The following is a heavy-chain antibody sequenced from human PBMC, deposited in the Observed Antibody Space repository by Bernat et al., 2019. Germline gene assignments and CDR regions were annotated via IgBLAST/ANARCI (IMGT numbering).Heavy chain of an antibody. CDR2: VRTKANGFAT. J-gene: IGHJ4*02. D-gene: IGHD3-10*01. CDR1: GLIFSDST. CDR3: TRSGAIAEQTFDY. V-gene: IGHV3-73*01. Sequence: EVQLAESGGGLVQPGGSLKLSCAASGLIFSDSTMQWVRQASGKGLEWVGCVRTKANGFATSDAASVKGRFTIARDDSKNTAYLQMNSQKVEDTAVYYCTRSGAIAEQTFDYWGQGTLVTVSS.